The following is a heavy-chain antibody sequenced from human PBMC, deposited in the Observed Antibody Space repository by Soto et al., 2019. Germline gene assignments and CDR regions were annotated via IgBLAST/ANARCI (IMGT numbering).Heavy chain of an antibody. CDR3: ARGPSGAARPNYFDY. V-gene: IGHV6-1*01. CDR1: GDSVSSNRAA. Sequence: SPTLSLTCAISGDSVSSNRAAWNWIRQSPSRGREWLGRTYYRSKWYKDYAVSVKSRITINPDTSKNQCTLPLNSVTPEDTAVYYCARGPSGAARPNYFDYGGQGTLVTVSS. CDR2: TYYRSKWYK. D-gene: IGHD6-6*01. J-gene: IGHJ4*02.